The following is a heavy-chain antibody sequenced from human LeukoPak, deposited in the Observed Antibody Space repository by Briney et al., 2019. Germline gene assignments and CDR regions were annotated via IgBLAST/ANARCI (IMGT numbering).Heavy chain of an antibody. CDR2: ISSSSSYI. CDR1: GFTFSSYS. J-gene: IGHJ4*02. CDR3: GVNTHYYDSSGYSDY. V-gene: IGHV3-21*01. D-gene: IGHD3-22*01. Sequence: GGTLRLSCAASGFTFSSYSMNWVRQAPGKGLEWVSSISSSSSYIYYADSVKGRFTISRDNAKNSLYLQMNSLRAEDTAVYYCGVNTHYYDSSGYSDYWGQGTLVTVSS.